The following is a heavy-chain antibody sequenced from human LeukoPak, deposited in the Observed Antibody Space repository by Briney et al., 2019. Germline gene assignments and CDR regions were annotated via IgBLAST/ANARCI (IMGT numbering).Heavy chain of an antibody. CDR1: GGTFNNYA. J-gene: IGHJ4*02. V-gene: IGHV1-69*01. CDR3: TIAPLAASAPRYFAS. Sequence: SPVKVSCKPSGGTFNNYAIASVRQAPGHELEWIGQSIAISRQTSSAPKFQGRVAITADEMTTTPYMELSSLISEDTAVYYCTIAPLAASAPRYFASWGQGSLVTVSS. CDR2: SIAISRQT. D-gene: IGHD6-13*01.